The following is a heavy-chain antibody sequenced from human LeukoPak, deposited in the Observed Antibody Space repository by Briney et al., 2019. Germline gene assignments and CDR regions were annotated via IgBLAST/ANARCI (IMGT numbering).Heavy chain of an antibody. D-gene: IGHD3-22*01. J-gene: IGHJ3*02. CDR3: ARRNNYDSSGLGAFDI. CDR1: GLTFSSYE. V-gene: IGHV3-48*03. CDR2: ISSSGSTI. Sequence: PGGSLRLSCAASGLTFSSYEMNWVRQAPGKGLEWVSYISSSGSTIYYADSVKGRFTISRDNAKNSLYLQMNSLRAEDTAVYYCARRNNYDSSGLGAFDIWGQGTMVTVSS.